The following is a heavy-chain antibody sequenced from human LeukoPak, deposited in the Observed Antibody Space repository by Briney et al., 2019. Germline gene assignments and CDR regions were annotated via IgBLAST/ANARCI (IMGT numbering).Heavy chain of an antibody. Sequence: PSETLSLTCAVYGGSFSGYYWSWIRQPPGKGLEWIGEINHSGSTNYNPSLKSRVTISVDTSKNQFSLKLSSVTAADTAVYYCARLGNEDGDYWGQGTLVTVSS. CDR1: GGSFSGYY. CDR2: INHSGST. V-gene: IGHV4-34*01. J-gene: IGHJ4*02. D-gene: IGHD3-16*01. CDR3: ARLGNEDGDY.